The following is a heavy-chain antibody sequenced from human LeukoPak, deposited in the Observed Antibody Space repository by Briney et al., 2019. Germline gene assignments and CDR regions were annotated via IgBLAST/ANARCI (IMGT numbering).Heavy chain of an antibody. J-gene: IGHJ6*02. CDR3: VKDRGGSPFYGMDV. Sequence: PGGSLRLSCAGSGFTFSSYAMSWVRQAPGKGLEWVSTISGSGGAGTYYADSVKGQFTVSRDNSRNTLYLPMNSLRAEDTAVYYCVKDRGGSPFYGMDVWGQGTTVTVSS. CDR2: ISGSGGAGT. D-gene: IGHD1-26*01. CDR1: GFTFSSYA. V-gene: IGHV3-23*01.